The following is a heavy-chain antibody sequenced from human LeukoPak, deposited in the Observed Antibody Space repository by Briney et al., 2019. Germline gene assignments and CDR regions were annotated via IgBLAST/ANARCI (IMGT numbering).Heavy chain of an antibody. V-gene: IGHV3-21*01. CDR1: GFTFSSYS. CDR2: ISSSSSYI. Sequence: PGGSLRLSCAASGFTFSSYSMNWVRQAPGKGLEWVSSISSSSSYIYYADSVKGRFTISRDNAKNSLYLQMNSLRAEDTAVYYCARGLRYGDYEIRLYTYYYYYYMDVWGKGTTVTVSS. D-gene: IGHD4-17*01. CDR3: ARGLRYGDYEIRLYTYYYYYYMDV. J-gene: IGHJ6*03.